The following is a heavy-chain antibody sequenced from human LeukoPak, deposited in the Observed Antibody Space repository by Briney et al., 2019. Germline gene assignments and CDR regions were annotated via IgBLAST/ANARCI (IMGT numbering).Heavy chain of an antibody. J-gene: IGHJ3*02. Sequence: KPGGSLRLSCAASGFTFSTYSMNWVRQAPGKGLEWVSSISSSSSYIYYADSVKGRFTISRDNAKNSLYLQMNSLRAEDTAVYYCARDSGYSYGSSYDAFDIWGQGTMVTVSS. CDR3: ARDSGYSYGSSYDAFDI. CDR1: GFTFSTYS. V-gene: IGHV3-21*01. D-gene: IGHD5-18*01. CDR2: ISSSSSYI.